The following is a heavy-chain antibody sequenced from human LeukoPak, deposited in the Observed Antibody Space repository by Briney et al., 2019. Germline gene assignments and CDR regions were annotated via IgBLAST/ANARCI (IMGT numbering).Heavy chain of an antibody. CDR1: GFTFSNYW. CDR2: IKQDGSEK. V-gene: IGHV3-7*01. CDR3: ARNGAPVVTAITPYYYYMDV. D-gene: IGHD2-21*02. J-gene: IGHJ6*03. Sequence: GGSLRLSCAASGFTFSNYWMSWVRQAPGKGLEWVGNIKQDGSEKYYVDSVKGRFTIYRDNARNSLYLQMNSLRAEDTAVYYCARNGAPVVTAITPYYYYMDVWGKGTTVTVSS.